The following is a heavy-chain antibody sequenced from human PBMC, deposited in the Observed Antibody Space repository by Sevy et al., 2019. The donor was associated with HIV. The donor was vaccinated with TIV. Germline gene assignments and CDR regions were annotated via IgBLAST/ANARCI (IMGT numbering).Heavy chain of an antibody. CDR2: IIPIFGTA. D-gene: IGHD3-10*01. V-gene: IGHV1-69*13. CDR1: GGTFSSYG. J-gene: IGHJ4*02. CDR3: ARAGPDVYGLLHS. Sequence: ASVKVSCKASGGTFSSYGISWVRQAPGQGLEWMGVIIPIFGTANYAQKFQGRVTITADESTSTAYMELSSLRSEDTAVYYCARAGPDVYGLLHSWGQGTLVTVSS.